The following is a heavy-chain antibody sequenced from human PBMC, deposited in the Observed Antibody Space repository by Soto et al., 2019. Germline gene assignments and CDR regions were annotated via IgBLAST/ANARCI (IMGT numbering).Heavy chain of an antibody. V-gene: IGHV3-23*01. CDR1: GFPFTSYD. Sequence: EVQLLESGGGLVQPGGSLRLSCAASGFPFTSYDLNWVRQAPGKGLEWVAGITGSGDTTFYADSVKGRFTISKDNSKNTLYLQMNSLRADDTAMYYCAKVNWNVFDNHCGQGTPVTVSS. J-gene: IGHJ4*02. CDR2: ITGSGDTT. D-gene: IGHD1-1*01. CDR3: AKVNWNVFDNH.